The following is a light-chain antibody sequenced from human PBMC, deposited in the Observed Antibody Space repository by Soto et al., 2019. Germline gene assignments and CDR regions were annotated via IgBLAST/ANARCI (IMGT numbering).Light chain of an antibody. Sequence: EIVLTLSPGTLSLSPGERATLSCRASQSVSSSYLAWYQQKPGQPPRLLIYGASRRATGIPDRFSGSGSGSDFTLTISRLEPEDFAVYYCQQRSNWLFGPGTKVDIK. CDR2: GAS. J-gene: IGKJ3*01. V-gene: IGKV3D-20*02. CDR1: QSVSSSY. CDR3: QQRSNWL.